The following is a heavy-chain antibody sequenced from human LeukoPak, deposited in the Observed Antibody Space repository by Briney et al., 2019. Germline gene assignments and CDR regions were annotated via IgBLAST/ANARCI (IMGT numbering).Heavy chain of an antibody. D-gene: IGHD3-16*01. CDR1: DGSIISSSYY. CDR3: ARETSQKGAHYMDV. V-gene: IGHV4-39*07. CDR2: IYYSGST. J-gene: IGHJ6*03. Sequence: SETLSLTCTVSDGSIISSSYYWGWIRQPPGKGLEWIGSIYYSGSTSYNPSLKSRVTISLATSKNQFSLKLSSVTAADTAVYYCARETSQKGAHYMDVWGKGTTVTISS.